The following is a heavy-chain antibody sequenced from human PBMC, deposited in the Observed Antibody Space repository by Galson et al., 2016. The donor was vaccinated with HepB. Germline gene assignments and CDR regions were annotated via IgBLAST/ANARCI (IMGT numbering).Heavy chain of an antibody. Sequence: SLRLSCAASGFTVTNAWMSWVRQAPGKGLEWVGRIRSKTDGGTTDYGEPVKGRITISRDDSKNTLYLQINNQKTEDTAVYYCTTVGIALPNTDHWGQGTVVTVSS. CDR1: GFTVTNAW. J-gene: IGHJ4*02. CDR3: TTVGIALPNTDH. CDR2: IRSKTDGGTT. D-gene: IGHD6-13*01. V-gene: IGHV3-15*01.